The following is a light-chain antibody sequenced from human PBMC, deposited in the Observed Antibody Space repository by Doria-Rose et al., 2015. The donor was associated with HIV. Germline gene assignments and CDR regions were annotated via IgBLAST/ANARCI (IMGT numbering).Light chain of an antibody. CDR3: LLYYGGTQGV. J-gene: IGLJ3*02. CDR2: STS. V-gene: IGLV7-43*01. CDR1: TGAVTSGYY. Sequence: QSVVTQEPSPTVSPGGTVTLTCASSTGAVTSGYYPNWFQQKPGQPPRTLIYSTSYKHSWTPARFSGSLLGGKAALTLSGVQPEDEAEYYCLLYYGGTQGVFGGGNKLTVL.